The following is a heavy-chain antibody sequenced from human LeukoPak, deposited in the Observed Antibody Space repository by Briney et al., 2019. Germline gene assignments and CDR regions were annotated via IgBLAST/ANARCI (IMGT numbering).Heavy chain of an antibody. CDR2: IEASGGAT. J-gene: IGHJ5*02. CDR3: AKGSGSGWYGWFAP. CDR1: GFTVSSNY. D-gene: IGHD6-19*01. Sequence: PGGSLRLSCAASGFTVSSNYMSWVRQAPGKGLEWVSSIEASGGATYYADSVKGRFTISRDNSKNTFYLQMNSLRAEDTAVYYCAKGSGSGWYGWFAPWGQGTLVTVSS. V-gene: IGHV3-23*01.